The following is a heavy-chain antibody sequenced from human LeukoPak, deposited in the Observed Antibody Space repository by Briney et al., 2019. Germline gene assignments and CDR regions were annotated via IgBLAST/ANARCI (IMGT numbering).Heavy chain of an antibody. CDR2: IYHSGST. J-gene: IGHJ4*02. D-gene: IGHD1-26*01. CDR3: ARSSGSYWY. CDR1: GGSISSGGYY. V-gene: IGHV4-30-2*02. Sequence: PSETLSLTCTVSGGSISSGGYYWSWIRQPPGKGLEWIGYIYHSGSTYYNPSLKSRLTVSVDTSKNQFSLNLSSVTAADTAVYYCARSSGSYWYWGQGTLVTVSS.